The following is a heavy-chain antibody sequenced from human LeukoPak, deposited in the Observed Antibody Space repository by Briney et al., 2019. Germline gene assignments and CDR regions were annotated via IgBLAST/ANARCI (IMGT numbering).Heavy chain of an antibody. V-gene: IGHV4-39*01. CDR3: ARWGRGVGFDD. CDR1: GAALSIRSYF. Sequence: SETLSLTCSVSGAALSIRSYFWGWIRQPPGKGLEWIGTLYYSGSPYHNPSLRSRVTISVDTSKNQFSLKLTSVTAADTAVYYCARWGRGVGFDDWGQGTLVTVSS. D-gene: IGHD2-8*02. CDR2: LYYSGSP. J-gene: IGHJ4*02.